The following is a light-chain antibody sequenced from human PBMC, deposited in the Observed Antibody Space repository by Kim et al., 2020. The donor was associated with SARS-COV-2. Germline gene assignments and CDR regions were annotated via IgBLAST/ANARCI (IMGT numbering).Light chain of an antibody. J-gene: IGKJ3*01. CDR1: QSLVYSDGNTY. CDR2: KVS. Sequence: PASIYSRSSQSLVYSDGNTYLNWFHQRPGQSPRRLIYKVSNRDSGVPDRFSGSGSGTDFTLQISRVEAEDVGVYYCMQGTHWPFTFGPGTKVDIK. CDR3: MQGTHWPFT. V-gene: IGKV2-30*01.